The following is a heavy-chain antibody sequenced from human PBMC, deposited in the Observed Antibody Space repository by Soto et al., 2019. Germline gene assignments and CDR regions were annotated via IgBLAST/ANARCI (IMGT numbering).Heavy chain of an antibody. J-gene: IGHJ4*02. Sequence: QAQLVESGGGVVQPGRSLRLSCAASGFTLSTYGIHWVRQAPGKGLKWVAAISYDGTNKYYEDSVKGRFTISRDNSKNTVSLQMDSLGAEDTAVYYCTNGRTVAPTGPEFDYWGQGTLVTVSS. V-gene: IGHV3-30*18. CDR2: ISYDGTNK. D-gene: IGHD1-1*01. CDR1: GFTLSTYG. CDR3: TNGRTVAPTGPEFDY.